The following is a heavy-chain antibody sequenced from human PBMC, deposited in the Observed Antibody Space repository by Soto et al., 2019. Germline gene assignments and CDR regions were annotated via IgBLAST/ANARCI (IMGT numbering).Heavy chain of an antibody. D-gene: IGHD1-26*01. CDR1: RFTFTSYA. V-gene: IGHV3-23*01. J-gene: IGHJ4*02. CDR2: ISASGGAT. CDR3: AKDVEGGSLFRGAFDY. Sequence: AGGSLRLSCVASRFTFTSYAMSWVRQAPGKGLEWVAAISASGGATIHADSVKGRLTSSRDNSKNTLYLQMNSLRAEDTAVYYCAKDVEGGSLFRGAFDYWGQGTQVTVSS.